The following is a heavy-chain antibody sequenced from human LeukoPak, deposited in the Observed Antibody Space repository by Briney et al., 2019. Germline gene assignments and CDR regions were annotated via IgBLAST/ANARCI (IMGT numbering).Heavy chain of an antibody. V-gene: IGHV4-59*01. CDR2: IYYSGST. Sequence: SETLSLTCTVSGGSISSYYWSWIRQPPGKGLEWIGYIYYSGSTNYNPSLKSRVTISVDTSKNQFSLKLSSVTAADTAVYYCARDRWDIVVEPAADWYFDLWGRGTLVIVSS. CDR3: ARDRWDIVVEPAADWYFDL. D-gene: IGHD2-2*01. CDR1: GGSISSYY. J-gene: IGHJ2*01.